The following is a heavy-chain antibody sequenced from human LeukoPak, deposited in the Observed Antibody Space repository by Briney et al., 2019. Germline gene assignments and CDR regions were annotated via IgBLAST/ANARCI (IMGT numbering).Heavy chain of an antibody. J-gene: IGHJ4*02. Sequence: GGSLRLSCAASGFTFSNAWMSWVRQAPGKGLEWVGRIKSKTDAGTRDFAAPVEGRFSISRDDSKNMVYLQMNSLKTEDTAVYYCTSGTGKSDFDYWGQGTLVTVSS. CDR1: GFTFSNAW. D-gene: IGHD1-1*01. CDR3: TSGTGKSDFDY. V-gene: IGHV3-15*01. CDR2: IKSKTDAGTR.